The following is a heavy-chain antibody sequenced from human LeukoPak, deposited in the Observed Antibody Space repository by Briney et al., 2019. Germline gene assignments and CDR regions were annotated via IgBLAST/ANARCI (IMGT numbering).Heavy chain of an antibody. Sequence: ASVKVSCKASWYTFTSYGISWVRQAPGQVLYLMGWISAYNGNTNYAQKLQGIVTMNTDTSTSTAYMELRSLRSDDTAVYFFFFKQKTAYDILTGYYIGGFDYRGQGTLVTVSS. J-gene: IGHJ4*02. CDR2: ISAYNGNT. CDR1: WYTFTSYG. V-gene: IGHV1-18*01. D-gene: IGHD3-9*01. CDR3: FFKQKTAYDILTGYYIGGFDY.